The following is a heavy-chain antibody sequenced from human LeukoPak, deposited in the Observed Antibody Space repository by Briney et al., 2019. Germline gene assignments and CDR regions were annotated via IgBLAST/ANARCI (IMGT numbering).Heavy chain of an antibody. D-gene: IGHD4-23*01. Sequence: SETLSLTCTVSGGSISSYYWSWIRQPPGKGLEWIGYIYYSGSTIYNPSLKSRVTISVDTSKNQFSLKLSSVTAADTAVYYCARAVSRWSYGYWGQGTLVTVSS. J-gene: IGHJ4*02. CDR2: IYYSGST. CDR3: ARAVSRWSYGY. CDR1: GGSISSYY. V-gene: IGHV4-59*01.